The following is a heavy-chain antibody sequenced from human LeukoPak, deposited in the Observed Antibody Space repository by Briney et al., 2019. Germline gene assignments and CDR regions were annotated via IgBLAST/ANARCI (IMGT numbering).Heavy chain of an antibody. J-gene: IGHJ3*02. Sequence: PSETLSLTRTVSGGSFSSGSYYWSWIRQPPGKGLEWIGYIYYSGSTNYNPSLKSRVTISVDTSKNQFSLKLSSVTAADTAVYYCARVRDYYDSSGSPRAHAFDIWGQGTMVTVSS. D-gene: IGHD3-22*01. CDR3: ARVRDYYDSSGSPRAHAFDI. CDR2: IYYSGST. CDR1: GGSFSSGSYY. V-gene: IGHV4-61*01.